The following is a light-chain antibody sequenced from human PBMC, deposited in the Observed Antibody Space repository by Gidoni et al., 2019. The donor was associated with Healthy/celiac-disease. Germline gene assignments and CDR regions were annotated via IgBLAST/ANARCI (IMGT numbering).Light chain of an antibody. CDR2: GSS. Sequence: IVLTQSPGTLSLSPGERATLSCRASQSVSSSYLAWYPQKPGQAPRLLIYGSSSRATGIPDRFSGSGSGTDFTLTISRLEPEDFAVYYCQQYGKTFGQGTKVEIK. CDR3: QQYGKT. CDR1: QSVSSSY. V-gene: IGKV3-20*01. J-gene: IGKJ1*01.